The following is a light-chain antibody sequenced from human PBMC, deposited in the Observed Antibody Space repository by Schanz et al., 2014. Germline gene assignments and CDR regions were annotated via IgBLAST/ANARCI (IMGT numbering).Light chain of an antibody. J-gene: IGLJ3*02. CDR3: QSYDSSLSACV. CDR2: SNN. V-gene: IGLV1-47*01. CDR1: SSNIGSNY. Sequence: QSVLTQPPSVSGTPGQLVTIPCSGSSSNIGSNYVYWYQQLPGTAPKLVIYSNNQRPSGVPDRFSGSKSGTSASLAITGLQAEDEADYYCQSYDSSLSACVFGGGTKVTVL.